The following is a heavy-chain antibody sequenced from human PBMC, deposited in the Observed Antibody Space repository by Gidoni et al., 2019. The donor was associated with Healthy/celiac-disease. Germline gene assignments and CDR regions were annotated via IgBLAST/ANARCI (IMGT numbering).Heavy chain of an antibody. D-gene: IGHD1-26*01. Sequence: QVQLVESGGGVVQPGRSLRLSGAASGFTFSSYAMHWVRQAPGKGLEWVAVISYYGSNKYYADSVKGRFTISRDNSKNTLYLQMNSLRAEDTAVYYCAREVVGGYFDYWGQGTLVTVSS. CDR3: AREVVGGYFDY. J-gene: IGHJ4*02. CDR1: GFTFSSYA. CDR2: ISYYGSNK. V-gene: IGHV3-30*01.